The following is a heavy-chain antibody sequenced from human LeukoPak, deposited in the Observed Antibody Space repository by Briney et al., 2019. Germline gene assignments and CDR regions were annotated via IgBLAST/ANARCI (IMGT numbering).Heavy chain of an antibody. J-gene: IGHJ3*02. V-gene: IGHV3-23*01. CDR1: GFTFSNYG. Sequence: GGTLRLSCAASGFTFSNYGMNWVRQAPGKGLEWVSAISGSGGSTYYADSVKGRFTISRDNSKNTLYLQMNSLRAEDTAVYYCAKHRLGVGPDAFDIWGQGTMVTVSS. D-gene: IGHD2-15*01. CDR3: AKHRLGVGPDAFDI. CDR2: ISGSGGST.